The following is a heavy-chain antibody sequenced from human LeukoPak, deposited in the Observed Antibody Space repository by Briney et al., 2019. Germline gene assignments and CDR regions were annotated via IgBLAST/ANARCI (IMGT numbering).Heavy chain of an antibody. D-gene: IGHD3-22*01. J-gene: IGHJ4*02. CDR3: ARGGRYYDSSGYPDY. CDR1: GGSISSGSYY. V-gene: IGHV4-61*02. CDR2: IYTSGST. Sequence: SETLSLTCTVSGGSISSGSYYWSWIRQPAGKGLEWIGRIYTSGSTNYNPSLKSRVTISVDTSKNQFSLKLSSVTAAVTAVYYCARGGRYYDSSGYPDYWGQGTLVTVSS.